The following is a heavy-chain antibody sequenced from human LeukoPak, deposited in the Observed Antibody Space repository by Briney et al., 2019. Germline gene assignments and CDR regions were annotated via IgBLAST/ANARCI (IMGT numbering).Heavy chain of an antibody. CDR1: GGSISSGGYY. Sequence: SETLSLTCTVSGGSISSGGYYWSWIRQHPGKGLEWIGYIYYSGSTYYNPSLKSRVTISVDTSKNQFSLKLSSVTAADTAVYYCARGYYGDYGWFDPWGQGTLVTVSS. CDR3: ARGYYGDYGWFDP. D-gene: IGHD4-17*01. J-gene: IGHJ5*02. CDR2: IYYSGST. V-gene: IGHV4-31*03.